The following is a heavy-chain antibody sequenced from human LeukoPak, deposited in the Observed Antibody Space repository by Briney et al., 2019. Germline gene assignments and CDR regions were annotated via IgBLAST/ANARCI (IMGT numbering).Heavy chain of an antibody. V-gene: IGHV3-23*01. CDR3: AKSLTRYYFDY. D-gene: IGHD2-15*01. CDR2: ISGSGGST. CDR1: GFTFSSYG. Sequence: GGSLRLSCAASGFTFSSYGVSWVRQAPGKGLEWVSAISGSGGSTYYADSVKGRFTISRDNSKNTLYLQMNSLRAEDTAVYYCAKSLTRYYFDYWGQGTLVTVSS. J-gene: IGHJ4*02.